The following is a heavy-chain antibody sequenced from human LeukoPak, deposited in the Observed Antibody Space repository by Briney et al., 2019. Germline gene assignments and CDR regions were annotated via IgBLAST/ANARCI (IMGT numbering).Heavy chain of an antibody. CDR2: IYYSGST. J-gene: IGHJ4*02. D-gene: IGHD4-17*01. CDR1: GGSISSYY. CDR3: ASSYGDYYYFDY. V-gene: IGHV4-59*01. Sequence: PSETLSLTCTVSGGSISSYYWSWIRQPPGKGLEWIGYIYYSGSTNYNPSLKSRVTISVDTSKNQFSLKLSSVTAADTAVYYCASSYGDYYYFDYWGQGTLVTVSS.